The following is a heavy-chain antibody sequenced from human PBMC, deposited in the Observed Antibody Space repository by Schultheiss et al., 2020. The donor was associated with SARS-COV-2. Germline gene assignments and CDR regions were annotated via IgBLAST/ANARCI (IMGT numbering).Heavy chain of an antibody. V-gene: IGHV3-66*01. J-gene: IGHJ6*02. CDR1: GFTFSSYA. Sequence: GESLKISCAASGFTFSSYAMSWVRQAPGKGLEWVSVIYSGGSTYYADSVKGRFTISRDNSKNTLYLQMNSLRAEDTAMYYCARDLGYCSGDRCYYYGMDVGGQGTTVTVSS. CDR2: IYSGGST. CDR3: ARDLGYCSGDRCYYYGMDV. D-gene: IGHD2-15*01.